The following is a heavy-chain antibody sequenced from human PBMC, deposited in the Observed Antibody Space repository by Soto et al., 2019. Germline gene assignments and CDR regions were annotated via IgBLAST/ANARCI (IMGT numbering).Heavy chain of an antibody. CDR3: ARGGHDSSGYYSGYAFDI. Sequence: GASVKVSCKASGYTFTSYGISWVRQAPGQGLEWMGWISAYNGNTNYAQKLQGRVTMTTDTSTSTAYMELRSLRSDDTAVYYCARGGHDSSGYYSGYAFDIWGQGTMVTVSS. CDR1: GYTFTSYG. J-gene: IGHJ3*02. D-gene: IGHD3-22*01. V-gene: IGHV1-18*01. CDR2: ISAYNGNT.